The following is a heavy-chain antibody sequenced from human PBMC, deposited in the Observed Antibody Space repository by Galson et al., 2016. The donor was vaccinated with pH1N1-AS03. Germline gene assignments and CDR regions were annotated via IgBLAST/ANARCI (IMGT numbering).Heavy chain of an antibody. J-gene: IGHJ4*02. D-gene: IGHD3-10*01. CDR3: VKGGGYSHGFMEYYFDS. CDR1: GFVFSSSA. CDR2: IRYDETIK. Sequence: SLRLSCAASGFVFSSSAIHWVRQSPGKGLEWVAFIRYDETIKNYADSVKGRFTISRDNPKNTVYLEMNSLRPEDTAVYHCVKGGGYSHGFMEYYFDSWGQGTLVTVSS. V-gene: IGHV3-30*02.